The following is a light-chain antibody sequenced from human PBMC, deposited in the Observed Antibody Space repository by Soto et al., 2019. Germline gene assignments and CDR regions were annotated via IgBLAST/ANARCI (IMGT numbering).Light chain of an antibody. Sequence: EVVLTQSPGTLSLSPGERATLSCRASQRVTNNYLAWYQQKPGRALRLLIFGAINRATGIPNRFSGSGSGTDFTLTISGLEPEDFALYFCQQYGTKPLTFGGGTKVEF. J-gene: IGKJ4*02. V-gene: IGKV3-20*01. CDR3: QQYGTKPLT. CDR2: GAI. CDR1: QRVTNNY.